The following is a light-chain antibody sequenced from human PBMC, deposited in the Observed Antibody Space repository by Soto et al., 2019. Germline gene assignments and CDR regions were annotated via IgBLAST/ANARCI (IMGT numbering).Light chain of an antibody. Sequence: EIVLTQSPATLSVSPGERATLSYRASQTVESNFAWYQQKPGQAPRLLIFASSTRATGVPARFSGSGSGTEFTLTISSLQSEDFAVYYCQQYGDWPLTFGGGAKVEIE. CDR3: QQYGDWPLT. CDR2: ASS. J-gene: IGKJ4*01. CDR1: QTVESN. V-gene: IGKV3-15*01.